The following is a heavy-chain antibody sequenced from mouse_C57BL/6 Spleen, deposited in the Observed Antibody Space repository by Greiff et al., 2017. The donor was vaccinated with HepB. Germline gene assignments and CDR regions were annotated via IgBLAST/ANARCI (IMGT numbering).Heavy chain of an antibody. Sequence: QVQLKQSGAELVKPGASVKISCKASGYAFSSYWMNWVKQRPGKGLEWIGQIYPGDGDTNYNGKFKGKATLTADKSSSTAYMQLSSLTSEDSAVYFCARRRGSYSNYFDYWGQGTTLTVSS. J-gene: IGHJ2*01. CDR1: GYAFSSYW. D-gene: IGHD2-5*01. CDR3: ARRRGSYSNYFDY. CDR2: IYPGDGDT. V-gene: IGHV1-80*01.